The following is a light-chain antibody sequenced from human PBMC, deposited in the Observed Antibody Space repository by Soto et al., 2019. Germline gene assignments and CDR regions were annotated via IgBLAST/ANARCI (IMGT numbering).Light chain of an antibody. CDR1: QSVRSN. CDR2: GAS. CDR3: LQYHNLWA. Sequence: EIVMTQSPATLSVSPGERATLSCRASQSVRSNLAWYQQKPGQAPRLLIYGASTRATGIPARFSGGGSGTEFTLTISSLQPEDFTVYSCLQYHNLWAFGQGTRLEIK. J-gene: IGKJ5*01. V-gene: IGKV3-15*01.